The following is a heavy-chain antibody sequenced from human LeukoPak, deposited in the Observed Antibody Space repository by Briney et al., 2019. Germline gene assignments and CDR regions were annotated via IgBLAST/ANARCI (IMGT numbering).Heavy chain of an antibody. V-gene: IGHV4-34*01. CDR3: ARGPYGSGDY. J-gene: IGHJ4*02. CDR2: INHSGST. D-gene: IGHD3-10*01. Sequence: SETLSLTCAVYGGSFSGYYWSWIRQPPGKGLEWIGEINHSGSTNYNPSLKSRVTISVDTSKSQFSLKLSSVTAADTAVYYCARGPYGSGDYWGQGTLVTVSS. CDR1: GGSFSGYY.